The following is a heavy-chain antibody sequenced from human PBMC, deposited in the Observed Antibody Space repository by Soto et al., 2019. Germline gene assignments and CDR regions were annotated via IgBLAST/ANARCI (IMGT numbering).Heavy chain of an antibody. CDR2: INDSGNI. V-gene: IGHV4-34*01. CDR3: ARGLILWFGELSRRGGYYYYMDV. J-gene: IGHJ6*03. Sequence: WTWIRQTPEKGLEWIGEINDSGNINYNPSLKSLVTILVDMAKKQISLRLSSVTAADTAVYYCARGLILWFGELSRRGGYYYYMDVWGKGTTVTVSS. D-gene: IGHD3-10*01.